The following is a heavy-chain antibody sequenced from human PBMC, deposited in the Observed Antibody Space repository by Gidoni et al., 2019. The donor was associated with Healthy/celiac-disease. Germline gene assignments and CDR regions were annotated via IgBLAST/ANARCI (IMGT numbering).Heavy chain of an antibody. CDR2: IYHSGST. J-gene: IGHJ1*01. CDR3: ARSSQSVAGPGYFQH. Sequence: QLQLQESGPGLVKPSRTLSPPCAASGGSISSSNWWSWVRQPPGKGLEWIGEIYHSGSTNYNPSLKSRVTISVDKSKNQFSLKLSSVTAADTAVYYCARSSQSVAGPGYFQHWGQGTLVTVSS. CDR1: GGSISSSNW. D-gene: IGHD6-19*01. V-gene: IGHV4-4*02.